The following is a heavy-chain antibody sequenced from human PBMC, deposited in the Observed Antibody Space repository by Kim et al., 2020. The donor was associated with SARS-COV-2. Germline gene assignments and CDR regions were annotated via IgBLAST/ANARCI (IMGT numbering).Heavy chain of an antibody. V-gene: IGHV4-59*01. Sequence: SETLSLTCTVSGGSISSYYWSWIRQPPGKGLEWIGYIYYSGSTNYNPSLKSRVTISVDTSKNQFSLKLSSVTAADTAVYYCARDCGGWGGSDNWFDPWGQGTLVTVSS. CDR2: IYYSGST. D-gene: IGHD2-21*01. J-gene: IGHJ5*02. CDR3: ARDCGGWGGSDNWFDP. CDR1: GGSISSYY.